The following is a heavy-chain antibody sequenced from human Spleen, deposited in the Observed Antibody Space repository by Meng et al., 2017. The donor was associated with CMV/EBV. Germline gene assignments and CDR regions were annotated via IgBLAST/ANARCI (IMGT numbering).Heavy chain of an antibody. CDR3: ARAVATSATGYFDF. V-gene: IGHV4-31*02. Sequence: SCSVSGDSISSRGNFWSWIRQYPGKGLEWIGYISYSGSTYYSPSLKSRVTISMDTSKNHFSLRLSAVTAADTAVYYCARAVATSATGYFDFWGQGNMVTVSS. D-gene: IGHD6-13*01. J-gene: IGHJ4*02. CDR1: GDSISSRGNF. CDR2: ISYSGST.